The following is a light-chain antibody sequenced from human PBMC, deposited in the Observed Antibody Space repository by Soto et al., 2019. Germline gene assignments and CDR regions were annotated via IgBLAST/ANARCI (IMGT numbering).Light chain of an antibody. J-gene: IGKJ1*01. CDR1: QGITSW. Sequence: DIQITQSPSSVSASVGDRVTISCRASQGITSWLAWCQQKPGRAPKLLIYAASTLQSGVPSRFSGSGSGTDFTLTISCLQSEDFATYYCQQYYSYPRTFGQGTKVDIK. CDR3: QQYYSYPRT. V-gene: IGKV1-12*01. CDR2: AAS.